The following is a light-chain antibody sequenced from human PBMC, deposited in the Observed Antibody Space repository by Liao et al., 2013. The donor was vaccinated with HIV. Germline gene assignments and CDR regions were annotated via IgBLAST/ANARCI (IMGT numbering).Light chain of an antibody. V-gene: IGLV3-1*01. Sequence: SYELTQPPSVSVSPGQTASITCSGDKLEDKYVCWYQQKPGQSPVLVIYQDTKRPSGIPERFSGSYSGNTATLTISGTQAMDEADYYCQAWDSSTGVFGGGTKLTVL. J-gene: IGLJ2*01. CDR1: KLEDKY. CDR2: QDT. CDR3: QAWDSSTGV.